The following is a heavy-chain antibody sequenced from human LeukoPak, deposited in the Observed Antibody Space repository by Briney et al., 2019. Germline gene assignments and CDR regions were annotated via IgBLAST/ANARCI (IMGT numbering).Heavy chain of an antibody. CDR2: IYYSGST. V-gene: IGHV4-59*08. Sequence: ASETLSLTCTVSGGSISSYYWSWIRQPPGKGLEWIGYIYYSGSTNYNPSLKSRVTISVDTSKNQFSLKLSSVTAADTAVYYCARGWRAGLRFLEWLAHFDYWGQGTLVTVSS. CDR1: GGSISSYY. CDR3: ARGWRAGLRFLEWLAHFDY. J-gene: IGHJ4*02. D-gene: IGHD3-3*01.